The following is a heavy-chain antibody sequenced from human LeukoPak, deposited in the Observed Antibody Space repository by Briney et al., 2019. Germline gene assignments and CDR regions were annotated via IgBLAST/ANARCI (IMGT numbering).Heavy chain of an antibody. V-gene: IGHV3-74*01. Sequence: GESLKISCAASGFTFSSYWMHWVRQAPGKGLAWVSRINSDGSSTSYADSVKGRFTISRDNAKNTLYLQMNSLRAEDTAVYYCSSGYSLDYWGQGTLVTVSS. CDR1: GFTFSSYW. J-gene: IGHJ4*02. CDR2: INSDGSST. D-gene: IGHD3-22*01. CDR3: SSGYSLDY.